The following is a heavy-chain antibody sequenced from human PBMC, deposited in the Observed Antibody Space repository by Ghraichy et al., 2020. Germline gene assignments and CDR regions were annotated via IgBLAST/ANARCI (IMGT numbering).Heavy chain of an antibody. CDR1: GFTFSSYA. J-gene: IGHJ4*02. V-gene: IGHV3-23*01. D-gene: IGHD7-27*01. CDR3: APRPGLGFDY. CDR2: ISGSGGST. Sequence: LSLTCAASGFTFSSYAMSWVRQAPGKGLEWVSAISGSGGSTYYADSVKGRFTISRDNSKNTLYLQMNSLRAEDTAVYYCAPRPGLGFDYWGQGTLVTVSS.